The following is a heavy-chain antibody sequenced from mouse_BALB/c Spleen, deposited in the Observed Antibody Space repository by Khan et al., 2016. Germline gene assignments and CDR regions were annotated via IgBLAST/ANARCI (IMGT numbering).Heavy chain of an antibody. J-gene: IGHJ2*01. Sequence: QIQLVQSGPELKKPGETVKISCKASGYMFTNYGMNWVKQAPGKGFKWMGWINTNTGESTYAEDFKGRFAFSLESSASTAYLQINNLQNEDTATYCCASSGGQLGLPDYWGQGTTLTVSS. V-gene: IGHV9-3*02. D-gene: IGHD3-2*01. CDR2: INTNTGES. CDR3: ASSGGQLGLPDY. CDR1: GYMFTNYG.